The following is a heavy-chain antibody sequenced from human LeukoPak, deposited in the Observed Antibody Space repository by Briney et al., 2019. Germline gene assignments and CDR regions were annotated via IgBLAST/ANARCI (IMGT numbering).Heavy chain of an antibody. J-gene: IGHJ4*02. D-gene: IGHD3-10*01. CDR1: GFPFSSFQ. CDR3: ARDGSGSGNYYNVAGFDY. Sequence: PGGSLRLSCAASGFPFSSFQMNWVRQAPGKGLQWVSYISSRGGTLYYADSVKGRFTISRDNAKSSLYLQMNSLRAGDTAVYYCARDGSGSGNYYNVAGFDYWGQGTLVTVSS. CDR2: ISSRGGTL. V-gene: IGHV3-48*03.